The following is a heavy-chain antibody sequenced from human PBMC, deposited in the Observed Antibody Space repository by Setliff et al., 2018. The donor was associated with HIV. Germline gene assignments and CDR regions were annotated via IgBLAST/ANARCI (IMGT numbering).Heavy chain of an antibody. J-gene: IGHJ6*03. CDR2: INHSGST. CDR1: GGSLTDIGGSFTDYY. Sequence: ETLSLTCAVFGGSLTDIGGSFTDYYWIWIRQPPGKGLEWIGEINHSGSTHYNPSLKGRFTISVDTSKNQFSLRLNSVTAADTAVYYCARGATLLPGYSDRWEYFYMDVWGKGTTVTVSS. V-gene: IGHV4-34*01. D-gene: IGHD5-12*01. CDR3: ARGATLLPGYSDRWEYFYMDV.